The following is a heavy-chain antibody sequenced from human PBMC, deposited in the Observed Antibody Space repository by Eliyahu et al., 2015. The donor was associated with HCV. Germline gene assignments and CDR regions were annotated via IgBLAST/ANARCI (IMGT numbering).Heavy chain of an antibody. CDR2: ISSGGDRT. D-gene: IGHD6-25*01. CDR3: AKDVRIDRGGYAFLDASDI. CDR1: GFTFSSHG. V-gene: IGHV3-23*01. J-gene: IGHJ3*02. Sequence: EVQLLESGGALVQPGGPLRLSXXASGFTFSSHGMSWVRQGPGKGLEWVAVISSGGDRTYHADSVKGRFTISRDNSRNTLFLQMNGLRAEDTAVYYCAKDVRIDRGGYAFLDASDIWGQGTMVTVSS.